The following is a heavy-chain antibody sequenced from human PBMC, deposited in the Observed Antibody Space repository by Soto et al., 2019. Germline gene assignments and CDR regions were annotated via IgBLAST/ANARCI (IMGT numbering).Heavy chain of an antibody. V-gene: IGHV3-30-3*01. CDR2: ISSDGSIK. CDR3: ARDVXHCSSNSCYFYGMDV. CDR1: GFTFSTYT. D-gene: IGHD2-2*01. Sequence: QVQLVESGGGVVQPGRSLRLSCAASGFTFSTYTMHWLRQAPGRGLEWVTLISSDGSIKDFADSVKGRFTISRDNSKNTVFLQMNALRPEDSAVYYCARDVXHCSSNSCYFYGMDVWGQGTTVTVSS. J-gene: IGHJ6*02.